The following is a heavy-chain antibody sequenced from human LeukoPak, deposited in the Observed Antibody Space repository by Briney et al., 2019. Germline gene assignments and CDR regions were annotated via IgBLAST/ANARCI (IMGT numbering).Heavy chain of an antibody. J-gene: IGHJ4*02. D-gene: IGHD2-15*01. Sequence: SETLSLTCTVSGGSISSSSYYRGWIREPPGKGLEWIGSIYYSGNTYYNPSLKSRVTISVDTSKNQFSLKLSSVTAADTAVYYCARGQYCSGGSCYLYYFDYWGQGTLVTVSS. V-gene: IGHV4-39*01. CDR2: IYYSGNT. CDR1: GGSISSSSYY. CDR3: ARGQYCSGGSCYLYYFDY.